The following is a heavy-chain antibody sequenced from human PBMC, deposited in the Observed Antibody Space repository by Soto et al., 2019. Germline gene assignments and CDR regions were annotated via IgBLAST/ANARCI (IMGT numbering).Heavy chain of an antibody. CDR3: ARSPIAAAGTNWFDP. J-gene: IGHJ5*02. Sequence: LSLTCTVSGGSISSSSYYWGWIRQPPGKGLEWIGSIYYSGSTYYNPSLKSRVTISVDTSKNQFSLKLSSVTAADTAVYYCARSPIAAAGTNWFDPWGQGTLVTVSS. D-gene: IGHD6-13*01. V-gene: IGHV4-39*01. CDR2: IYYSGST. CDR1: GGSISSSSYY.